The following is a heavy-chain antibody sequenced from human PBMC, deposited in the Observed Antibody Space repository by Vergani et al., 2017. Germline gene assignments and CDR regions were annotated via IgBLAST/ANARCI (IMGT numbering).Heavy chain of an antibody. Sequence: QVQLQESGPGLVKPSQTLSLTCTVSGGSISRGSYYWSWIRQPAGKGLEWIGRIYTSGSTNYNPSLKSRVTMSVDTSKNQFSLKLSSVTAADTAVYYCARWSGSGYRPLDAFDIWGQGTMVTVSS. J-gene: IGHJ3*02. CDR1: GGSISRGSYY. V-gene: IGHV4-61*02. CDR2: IYTSGST. CDR3: ARWSGSGYRPLDAFDI. D-gene: IGHD3-22*01.